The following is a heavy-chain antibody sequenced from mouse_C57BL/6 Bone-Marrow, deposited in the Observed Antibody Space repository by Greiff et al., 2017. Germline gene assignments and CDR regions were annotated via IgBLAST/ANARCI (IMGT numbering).Heavy chain of an antibody. Sequence: EVKLVESGGGLVKPGGSLKLSCAASGFTFSDYGMHWVRQAPEKGLEWVAYISSGSSTIYYADTVKGRFTISRDNAKNTLFLQLTSLRSEDTAMYYCARKEVYYDYDWFAYWGQGTLVTVSA. CDR2: ISSGSSTI. CDR1: GFTFSDYG. J-gene: IGHJ3*01. D-gene: IGHD2-4*01. V-gene: IGHV5-17*01. CDR3: ARKEVYYDYDWFAY.